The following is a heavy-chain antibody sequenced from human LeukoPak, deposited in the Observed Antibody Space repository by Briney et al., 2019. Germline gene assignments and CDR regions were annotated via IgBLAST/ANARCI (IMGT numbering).Heavy chain of an antibody. D-gene: IGHD3-3*01. J-gene: IGHJ4*02. Sequence: GGSLRLSCAASGFTFTRYWMHWVRQAPGKGLVWVSRINTDGSSTAYADSVKGRFTISRDNAKNTVYLQMNSLRSDDTAVYYCARVARNLEWLFDYWGQGTLVTVSS. CDR1: GFTFTRYW. CDR3: ARVARNLEWLFDY. CDR2: INTDGSST. V-gene: IGHV3-74*01.